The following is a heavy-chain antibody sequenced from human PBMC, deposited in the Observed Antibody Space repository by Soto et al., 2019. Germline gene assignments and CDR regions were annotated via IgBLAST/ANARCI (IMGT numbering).Heavy chain of an antibody. D-gene: IGHD5-12*01. CDR1: GGSISSGGYY. Sequence: SETLSLTCTVSGGSISSGGYYWSWIRQHPGKGLEWIGYIYYSGSTNYNPSLKSRVTISVDTSKNQFSLKLSSVTAADTAVYYCAIGVGDGYKQSDYWGQGTLVTVSS. J-gene: IGHJ4*02. CDR2: IYYSGST. V-gene: IGHV4-61*08. CDR3: AIGVGDGYKQSDY.